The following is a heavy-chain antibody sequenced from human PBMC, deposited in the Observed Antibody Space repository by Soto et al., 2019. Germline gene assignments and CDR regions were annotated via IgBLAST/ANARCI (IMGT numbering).Heavy chain of an antibody. CDR1: GFTFSSYW. CDR2: IKKDGSEK. V-gene: IGHV3-7*01. D-gene: IGHD3-3*01. Sequence: EVQLVESGGGLVQPGGALRLSCAASGFTFSSYWMSWVRQAPGKGLEWVANIKKDGSEKYYVDSVKGRFTISRDNAKNSLYLQMNSLRAEDTAVYYCARDRYSYYDFWSGSLPYYYYGMDVWGQGTTVTVSS. J-gene: IGHJ6*02. CDR3: ARDRYSYYDFWSGSLPYYYYGMDV.